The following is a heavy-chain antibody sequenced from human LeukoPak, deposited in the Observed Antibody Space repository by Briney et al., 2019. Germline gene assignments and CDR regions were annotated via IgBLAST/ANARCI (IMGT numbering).Heavy chain of an antibody. CDR2: IYYSGSN. J-gene: IGHJ4*02. D-gene: IGHD5-24*01. Sequence: SETLSLTCTVSADSISRYYWSWIRQPPGKGLEWIGYIYYSGSNKYNPSLKSRVTISVDTSKNQFTLKLSSVTAADTAVYSCARGARASYNLGPFDYWGQGTLVTVSS. CDR3: ARGARASYNLGPFDY. V-gene: IGHV4-59*08. CDR1: ADSISRYY.